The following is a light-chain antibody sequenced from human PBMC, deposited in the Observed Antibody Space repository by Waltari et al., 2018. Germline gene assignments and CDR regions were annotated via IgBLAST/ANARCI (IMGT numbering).Light chain of an antibody. CDR2: DVN. CDR3: CSYAGRYTSV. V-gene: IGLV2-11*01. Sequence: QSALTQPRSVSGSPGQSFTLSCTGPSSDICGYKYASCYPPHPANAPKLVIYDVNQRPSGVPDRFSGSKAGNTASLTISGLQTDDDADYYCCSYAGRYTSVFGRGTRVTVL. J-gene: IGLJ2*01. CDR1: SSDICGYKY.